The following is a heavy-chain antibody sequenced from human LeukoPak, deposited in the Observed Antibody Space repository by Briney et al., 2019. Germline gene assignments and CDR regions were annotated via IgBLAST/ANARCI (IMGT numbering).Heavy chain of an antibody. CDR1: GYSSTNYG. V-gene: IGHV1-18*01. D-gene: IGHD1-14*01. Sequence: ASVKVSCKASGYSSTNYGISWVRQAPGQGLEWMGWIHIYRGNTNYAQKFQGRVTITADKSTRTACMELSSLRSEDTAVYYCARDSYNHDAFDIWGQGTMVTVSS. CDR2: IHIYRGNT. J-gene: IGHJ3*02. CDR3: ARDSYNHDAFDI.